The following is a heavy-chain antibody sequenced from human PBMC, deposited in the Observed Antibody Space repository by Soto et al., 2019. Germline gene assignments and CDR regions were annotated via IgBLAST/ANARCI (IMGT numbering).Heavy chain of an antibody. D-gene: IGHD6-19*01. CDR3: AKDAVPGPPDYFDF. Sequence: GGSLRLSCVGSGFTVSAYEIHWVRQAPGKGLDWVAVISSGGRHQFYADSVRGRFTISRDDSKNTVFLQMNNLTPQDAAIYYCAKDAVPGPPDYFDFWGQGTLVTVSS. CDR2: ISSGGRHQ. CDR1: GFTVSAYE. V-gene: IGHV3-30*04. J-gene: IGHJ4*02.